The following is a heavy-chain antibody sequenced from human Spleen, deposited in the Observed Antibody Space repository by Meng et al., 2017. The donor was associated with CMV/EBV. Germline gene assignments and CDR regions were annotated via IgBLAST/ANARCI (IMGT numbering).Heavy chain of an antibody. Sequence: GESLKISCAASGFTFSSYAMSWVRRAPGRGLEWVASISSSGGAIQYSDSVKGRFTISRDNARNSVFLLMGSLRAEDTAFYYCARDALSSGGDYWGQGALVTVSS. D-gene: IGHD6-19*01. J-gene: IGHJ4*02. CDR1: GFTFSSYA. CDR2: ISSSGGAI. CDR3: ARDALSSGGDY. V-gene: IGHV3-21*01.